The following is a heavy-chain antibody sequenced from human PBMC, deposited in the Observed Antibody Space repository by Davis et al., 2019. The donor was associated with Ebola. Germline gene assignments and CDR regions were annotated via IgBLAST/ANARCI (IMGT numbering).Heavy chain of an antibody. CDR3: ARDPGTPAASLDYYYYMDV. J-gene: IGHJ6*03. V-gene: IGHV3-21*04. Sequence: GGSLRLSCAASGFTVSSNYMNWVRQAPGKGLEWVSSISSSSSYIYYADSVKGRFTISRDNAKNSLYLQMNSLRAEDTAVYYCARDPGTPAASLDYYYYMDVWGKGTTVTVSS. CDR1: GFTVSSNY. D-gene: IGHD2-2*01. CDR2: ISSSSSYI.